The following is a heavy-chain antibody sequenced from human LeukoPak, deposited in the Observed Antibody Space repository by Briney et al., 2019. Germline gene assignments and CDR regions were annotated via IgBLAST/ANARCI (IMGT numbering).Heavy chain of an antibody. J-gene: IGHJ4*02. CDR2: INPNSGGT. D-gene: IGHD6-13*01. CDR3: ARAYSSTSETQFDY. V-gene: IGHV1-2*02. Sequence: ASVKVSCKASGYTFTGYYMHWVRQAPGQGLEWMGWINPNSGGTNYAQKFQGRVTMTRDTSISTAYMELSRLRSDDTAVYYCARAYSSTSETQFDYWGQGTLVTVSS. CDR1: GYTFTGYY.